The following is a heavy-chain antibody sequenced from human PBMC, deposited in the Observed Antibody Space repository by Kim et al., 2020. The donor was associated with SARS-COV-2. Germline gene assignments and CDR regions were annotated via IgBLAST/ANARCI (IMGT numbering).Heavy chain of an antibody. J-gene: IGHJ6*02. V-gene: IGHV3-21*01. D-gene: IGHD2-2*01. Sequence: GGSLRLSCAASGFTFSSYSMNWVRQAPGKGLEWVSSISSSSSYIYYADSVKGRFTISRDNAKNSLYLQMNSLRAEDTAVYYCARGPEVPAATGYYYGMDVWGQGTTVTVSS. CDR1: GFTFSSYS. CDR2: ISSSSSYI. CDR3: ARGPEVPAATGYYYGMDV.